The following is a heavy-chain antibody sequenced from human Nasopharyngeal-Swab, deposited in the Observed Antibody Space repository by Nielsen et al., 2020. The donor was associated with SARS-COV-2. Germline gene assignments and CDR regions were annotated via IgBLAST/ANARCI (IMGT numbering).Heavy chain of an antibody. CDR1: GFTFSSSG. CDR2: ISYDGSNE. V-gene: IGHV3-30*03. D-gene: IGHD1-26*01. J-gene: IGHJ6*02. Sequence: GESLKISCAASGFTFSSSGMDWVRQAPGKGLEWVAVISYDGSNEYYGDSVKGRFTISRDNSKNTLYLQMNSLRAEDTAVYYCWGELLRRYYYYGMDVWGQGTTVTVSS. CDR3: WGELLRRYYYYGMDV.